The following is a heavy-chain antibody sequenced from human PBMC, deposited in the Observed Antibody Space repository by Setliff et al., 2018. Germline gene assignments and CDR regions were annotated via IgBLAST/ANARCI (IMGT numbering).Heavy chain of an antibody. D-gene: IGHD3-10*01. CDR1: GGSISSSSYY. CDR2: IGGRGIST. CDR3: VKTHWDTWIRGAFDS. V-gene: IGHV3-23*01. J-gene: IGHJ3*02. Sequence: QPSETLSLTCTVSGGSISSSSYYWGWIRQPPGKGLEWVSGIGGRGISTYYADSVTGRFIISRANARNTLYLQMSSLRADDTAVYFCVKTHWDTWIRGAFDSWGEGTMVTVSS.